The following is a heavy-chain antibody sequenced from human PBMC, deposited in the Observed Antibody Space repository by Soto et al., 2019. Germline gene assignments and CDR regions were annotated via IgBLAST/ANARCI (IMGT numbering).Heavy chain of an antibody. J-gene: IGHJ5*02. V-gene: IGHV3-74*01. CDR1: GFTFSSYW. Sequence: EVQLVESGGGLVQPGESLRLSCAASGFTFSSYWMHWVRQAPGKRLVWVSRIISDGSRTNYADSVKGRFTVSRDNANNTQYLQMNRPRAEDTALYYCARVLTGRWNWFDPWGQGTLVTVSS. CDR2: IISDGSRT. D-gene: IGHD3-10*01. CDR3: ARVLTGRWNWFDP.